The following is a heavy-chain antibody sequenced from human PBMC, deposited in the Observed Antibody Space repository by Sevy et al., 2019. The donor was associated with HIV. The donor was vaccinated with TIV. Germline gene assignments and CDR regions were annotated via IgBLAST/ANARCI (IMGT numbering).Heavy chain of an antibody. CDR3: ARYPIAAAGTGGYYYYGMDV. V-gene: IGHV1-2*06. CDR1: GYTFTGYY. J-gene: IGHJ6*02. Sequence: ASVKVSCKASGYTFTGYYMHWVRQAPGQGLEWMGRINPNSGGTNYAQTFQGRVTMTRDTSISTAYMELSRLRSDDTAVYYCARYPIAAAGTGGYYYYGMDVWGQGTTVTVSS. CDR2: INPNSGGT. D-gene: IGHD6-13*01.